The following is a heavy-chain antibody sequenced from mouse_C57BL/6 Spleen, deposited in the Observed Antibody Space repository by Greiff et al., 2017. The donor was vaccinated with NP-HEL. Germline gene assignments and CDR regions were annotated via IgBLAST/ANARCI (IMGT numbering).Heavy chain of an antibody. D-gene: IGHD2-2*01. CDR2: IYPRSGNT. CDR1: GYTFTSYG. V-gene: IGHV1-81*01. J-gene: IGHJ4*01. CDR3: ASRPMGVTTRGYYAMDY. Sequence: QVQLQQSGAELARPGASVKLSCKASGYTFTSYGISWVKQRTGQGLEWIGEIYPRSGNTYYNEKFKGKATLTAEKSSSTAYLELRRLTSEDSAVYFCASRPMGVTTRGYYAMDYWGQGTSVTVSS.